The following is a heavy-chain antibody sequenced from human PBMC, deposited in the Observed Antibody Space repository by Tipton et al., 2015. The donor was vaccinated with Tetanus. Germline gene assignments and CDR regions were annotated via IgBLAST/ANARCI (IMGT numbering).Heavy chain of an antibody. CDR1: GGPISYFY. J-gene: IGHJ6*02. V-gene: IGHV4-59*01. CDR3: ARSPYDVVTGFYYYGVDV. D-gene: IGHD3-9*01. Sequence: TLSLTCTASGGPISYFYWGWIRQPPGKGQEWIGHISHSGSTQYNASLKGRVTLSIDTSKSQFSLNLSSVTAADTAVYYCARSPYDVVTGFYYYGVDVWGQGTTVTVSS. CDR2: ISHSGST.